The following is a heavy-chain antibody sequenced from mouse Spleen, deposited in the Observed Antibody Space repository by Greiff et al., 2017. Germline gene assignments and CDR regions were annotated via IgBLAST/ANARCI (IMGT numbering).Heavy chain of an antibody. J-gene: IGHJ2*01. Sequence: VQLQQPGAELVRPGSSVKLSCKASGYTFTSYWMDWVKQRPGQGLEWIGNIYPSDSETHYNQKFKDKATLTVDKSSSTAYMQLSSLTSEDSAVYYCARGRTSYDYDGFDYWGQGTTLTVSS. V-gene: IGHV1-61*01. CDR2: IYPSDSET. CDR3: ARGRTSYDYDGFDY. CDR1: GYTFTSYW. D-gene: IGHD2-4*01.